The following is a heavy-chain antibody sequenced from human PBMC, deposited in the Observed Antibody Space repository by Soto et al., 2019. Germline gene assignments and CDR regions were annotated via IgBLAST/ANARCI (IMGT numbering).Heavy chain of an antibody. D-gene: IGHD2-15*01. CDR2: ISYDGSNK. J-gene: IGHJ4*02. CDR3: AGSIHTLGYCSGGSCPLGY. Sequence: QVQLVESGGGVVQPGRSLRLSCAASGFTFSSYGMHWVRQAPGKGLEWVAVISYDGSNKYYADSVKGRFTISRDNSKNTLYLQMNSLRAEDTAVYYCAGSIHTLGYCSGGSCPLGYWGQGTLVTVSS. V-gene: IGHV3-30*03. CDR1: GFTFSSYG.